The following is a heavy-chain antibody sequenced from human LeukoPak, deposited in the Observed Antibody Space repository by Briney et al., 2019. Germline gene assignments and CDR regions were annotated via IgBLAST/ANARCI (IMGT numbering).Heavy chain of an antibody. CDR3: ARVRFGPGGELFDY. Sequence: SETLSLTCTVSGGSISHYYWSWIRQPAGKGLEWIGRVYTSGTTNYNPSLKSRVTMSVDASKNQFSLKLTSVTAADTAVYFCARVRFGPGGELFDYWGQGTLVTVSS. CDR1: GGSISHYY. CDR2: VYTSGTT. D-gene: IGHD3-3*01. J-gene: IGHJ4*02. V-gene: IGHV4-4*07.